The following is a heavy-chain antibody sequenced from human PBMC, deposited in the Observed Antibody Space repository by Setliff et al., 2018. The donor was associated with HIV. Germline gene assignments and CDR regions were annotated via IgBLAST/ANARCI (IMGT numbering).Heavy chain of an antibody. CDR3: ARAFKAFYSGSGSYYHYNYYMDV. Sequence: PSETLSLTCSVYGTSFSDHYWSWVRQTPGKGLEWIGEMNHSGSTNYNPSLKSRVSTSVDTSKNQFSLKLSSVTAADTAVYYCARAFKAFYSGSGSYYHYNYYMDVWGIGTAVTVSS. CDR1: GTSFSDHY. V-gene: IGHV4-34*01. D-gene: IGHD3-10*01. J-gene: IGHJ6*03. CDR2: MNHSGST.